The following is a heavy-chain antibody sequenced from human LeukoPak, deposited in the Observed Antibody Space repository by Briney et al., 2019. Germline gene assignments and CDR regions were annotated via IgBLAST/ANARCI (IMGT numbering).Heavy chain of an antibody. D-gene: IGHD6-19*01. V-gene: IGHV1-8*01. CDR2: MNPNSGNT. Sequence: ASVKVSCKASGYIFTSYDINWVRQATGQGLEWMGWMNPNSGNTGYAQKFQGRVTMTRNTSITTAYMELSSLRSEDTAVYYCARLYSSGWYSYSYFDYWGQGTLVTVSS. J-gene: IGHJ4*02. CDR3: ARLYSSGWYSYSYFDY. CDR1: GYIFTSYD.